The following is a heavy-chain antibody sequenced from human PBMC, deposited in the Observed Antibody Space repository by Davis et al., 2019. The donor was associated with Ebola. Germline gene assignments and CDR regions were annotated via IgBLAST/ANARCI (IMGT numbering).Heavy chain of an antibody. Sequence: PGGSLRLSCAASGFSVTYNYMSWVRQAPGKGLEWVSIIYSGGYTDYRDSVKGRFTISRDSNTLYLQMNSLRAEDTAVYYCANHKGGAAYGFDIWGQGTMVTVSS. D-gene: IGHD1-14*01. CDR1: GFSVTYNY. CDR2: IYSGGYT. J-gene: IGHJ3*02. CDR3: ANHKGGAAYGFDI. V-gene: IGHV3-53*01.